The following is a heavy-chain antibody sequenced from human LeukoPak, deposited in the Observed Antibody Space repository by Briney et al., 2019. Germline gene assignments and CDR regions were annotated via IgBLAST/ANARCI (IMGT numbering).Heavy chain of an antibody. D-gene: IGHD3-10*01. CDR3: ARDGSGSPTTIYGMDV. CDR1: GFTFSTYA. J-gene: IGHJ6*02. CDR2: VSANAYST. Sequence: GGSLRLSCVASGFTFSTYAMTWVRQAPGKGLEWVSTVSANAYSTYYADSVKGRFTISRDNAKNSLYLQMNSLRAEDTAVYYCARDGSGSPTTIYGMDVWGQGTTVTVSS. V-gene: IGHV3-23*01.